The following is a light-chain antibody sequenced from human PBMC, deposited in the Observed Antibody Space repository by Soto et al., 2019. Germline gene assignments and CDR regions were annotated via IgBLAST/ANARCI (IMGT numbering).Light chain of an antibody. CDR1: SSDVGGYNY. CDR2: DVS. Sequence: QSALAQPASVSDSPGQSITISCTGTSSDVGGYNYVSWYQQHPGKVPKLIIYDVSNRPSGVSNRFSGSKSGNTASLTISGLQAEDEADYYCSSYTATTTSYVFGTGTKLTVL. CDR3: SSYTATTTSYV. J-gene: IGLJ1*01. V-gene: IGLV2-14*01.